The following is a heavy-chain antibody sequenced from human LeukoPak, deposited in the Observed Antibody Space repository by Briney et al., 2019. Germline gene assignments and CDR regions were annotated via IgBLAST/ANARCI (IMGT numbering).Heavy chain of an antibody. CDR3: GKDSTSYGIAAVGSLFWFDP. J-gene: IGHJ5*02. CDR1: ALTFSTYG. D-gene: IGHD6-13*01. V-gene: IGHV3-30*02. Sequence: GGSLRLSCAASALTFSTYGMHWVRQAPGKGLEWVSSIWYDGSNTYYIDSVKGRFTISRDNSKKALSLRMNNLRAWDTGVYYCGKDSTSYGIAAVGSLFWFDPWGQGTLVTVSS. CDR2: IWYDGSNT.